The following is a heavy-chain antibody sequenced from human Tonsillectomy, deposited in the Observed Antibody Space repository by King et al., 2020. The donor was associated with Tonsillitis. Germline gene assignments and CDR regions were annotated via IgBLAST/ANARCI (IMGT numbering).Heavy chain of an antibody. V-gene: IGHV3-23*04. J-gene: IGHJ4*02. CDR2: TSPGGHST. CDR1: GFTFSGYA. CDR3: AKDLSLGIVDY. D-gene: IGHD7-27*01. Sequence: VQLVESGGGLVQPGGSLRLSCAASGFTFSGYAMSWVRQAPGKGLEWVSVTSPGGHSTYYADSVKGRFTISRDDAKNTLYLQMNSLRDEATAIYYCAKDLSLGIVDYWGQGTLVTVSS.